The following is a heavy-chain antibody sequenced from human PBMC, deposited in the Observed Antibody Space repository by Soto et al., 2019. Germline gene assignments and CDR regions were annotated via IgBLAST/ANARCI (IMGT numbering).Heavy chain of an antibody. J-gene: IGHJ5*02. D-gene: IGHD3-3*01. Sequence: ASVKVSCKASGYTFTGYYMHWVRQAPGQGLEWMGWINPNTGGTKYAQKFQGRVTMTRDTSISTAYMELGRLRSDDTALYYCAKDPEASYDWFDPWGQGTLVTVSS. CDR2: INPNTGGT. V-gene: IGHV1-2*02. CDR3: AKDPEASYDWFDP. CDR1: GYTFTGYY.